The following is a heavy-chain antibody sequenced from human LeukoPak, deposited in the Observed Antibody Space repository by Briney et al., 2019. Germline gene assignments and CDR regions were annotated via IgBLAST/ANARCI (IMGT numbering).Heavy chain of an antibody. J-gene: IGHJ4*02. Sequence: GESLKISCKGSGSGYSFANFWIGWVRQMPGKGLEWMGIIYPGDSDTRYSPSLEGQVTISVDKSVNTAYLQWSSLRASDTAIYFCARRSGSYFNFWGQGTQVIVSS. CDR2: IYPGDSDT. CDR1: GYSFANFW. D-gene: IGHD1-26*01. CDR3: ARRSGSYFNF. V-gene: IGHV5-51*01.